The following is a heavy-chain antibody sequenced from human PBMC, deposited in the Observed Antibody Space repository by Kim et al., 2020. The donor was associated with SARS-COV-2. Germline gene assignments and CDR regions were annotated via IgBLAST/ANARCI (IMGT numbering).Heavy chain of an antibody. CDR2: IYYSGST. CDR3: ARTPRRSYDSSGYYYFDY. Sequence: SETLSLTCAVSGYSISSSNWWGWIRQPPGKGLEWIGYIYYSGSTYYNPSLKSRVTMSVDTSKNQFSLKLSSVTAVDTAVYYCARTPRRSYDSSGYYYFDYWGQGTLVTVSS. V-gene: IGHV4-28*01. D-gene: IGHD3-22*01. J-gene: IGHJ4*02. CDR1: GYSISSSNW.